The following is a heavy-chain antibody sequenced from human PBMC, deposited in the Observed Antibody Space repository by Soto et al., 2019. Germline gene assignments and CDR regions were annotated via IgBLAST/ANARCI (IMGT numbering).Heavy chain of an antibody. CDR3: ARDLDRSILDY. V-gene: IGHV3-30-3*01. CDR2: ISYDGSNK. CDR1: GFTFSTYS. Sequence: GRSLRLSCAASGFTFSTYSMHWVRQAPGKGLEWLAVISYDGSNKYYADSVKGRFTISRDTSKNTLYLQMNSLRGEDTAVYYCARDLDRSILDYWGQGTLVTV. J-gene: IGHJ4*02. D-gene: IGHD3-9*01.